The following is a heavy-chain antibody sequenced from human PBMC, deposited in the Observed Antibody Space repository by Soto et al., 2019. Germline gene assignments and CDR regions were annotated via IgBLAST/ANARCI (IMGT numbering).Heavy chain of an antibody. V-gene: IGHV4-34*01. J-gene: IGHJ4*02. CDR3: ARRAVDTAMVTGFDY. CDR1: GGSFSGYY. Sequence: SETLSLTCAVYGGSFSGYYWSWIHQPPGKGLEWIGEINHSGSTNYNPSLKSRVTISVDTSKNQFSLKLSSVTAADTAVYYCARRAVDTAMVTGFDYWGQGTLVTVSS. CDR2: INHSGST. D-gene: IGHD5-18*01.